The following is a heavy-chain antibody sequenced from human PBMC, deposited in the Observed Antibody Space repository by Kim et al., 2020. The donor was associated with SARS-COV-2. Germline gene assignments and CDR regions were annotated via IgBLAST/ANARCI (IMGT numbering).Heavy chain of an antibody. Sequence: SETLSLTCAVYGGSFSGYYWSWIRQPPGKGLEWIGEINHSGSTNYNPSLKSRVTISVDTSKNQFSLKLSSVTAADTAVYYCARRRGLVIADWGQGTLVTVSS. CDR1: GGSFSGYY. CDR2: INHSGST. D-gene: IGHD3-9*01. CDR3: ARRRGLVIAD. J-gene: IGHJ4*02. V-gene: IGHV4-34*01.